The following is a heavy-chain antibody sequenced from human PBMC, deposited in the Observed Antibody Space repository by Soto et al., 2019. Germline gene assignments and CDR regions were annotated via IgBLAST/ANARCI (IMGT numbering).Heavy chain of an antibody. J-gene: IGHJ3*02. V-gene: IGHV3-53*04. CDR1: GFTVSSNY. CDR3: ARRGSGYGLGAFDI. D-gene: IGHD3-16*01. Sequence: GGSLRLSCAASGFTVSSNYMSWVRQAPGKGLEWVSVIFSGGSTYYADSVKGRFTISRHNSKNTLYLQMNSLRAEDTAVYYCARRGSGYGLGAFDIWGQGTMVTVSS. CDR2: IFSGGST.